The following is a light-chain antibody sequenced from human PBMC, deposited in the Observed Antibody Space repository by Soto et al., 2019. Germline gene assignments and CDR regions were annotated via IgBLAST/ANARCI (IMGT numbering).Light chain of an antibody. V-gene: IGLV9-49*03. CDR1: SGYSDNK. J-gene: IGLJ1*01. CDR3: GADHGSGGNFVYV. CDR2: VGTGGIVG. Sequence: QAVVTQPPSASASLGASVTLTCTLSSGYSDNKVDWYQQRPGKGPRFVMRVGTGGIVGSKGDGIPDRFSVLASGLNRYLTIKDIQEEDEGDYHCGADHGSGGNFVYVFGSGTKLTVL.